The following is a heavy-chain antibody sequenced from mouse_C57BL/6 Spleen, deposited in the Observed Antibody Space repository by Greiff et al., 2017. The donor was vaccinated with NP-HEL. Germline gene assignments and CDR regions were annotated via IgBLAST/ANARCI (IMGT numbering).Heavy chain of an antibody. Sequence: EVKLMESGGGLVQPKGSLKLSCAASGFTFNTYAMHWVRQAPGKGLEWVARIRSKSSNYATYYADSVKDRFTISRDDSQSMLYLQMNNLKTEDTAMYYGVRLNDYDLRYWYFDVWGTGTTVTVSS. CDR1: GFTFNTYA. D-gene: IGHD2-4*01. CDR3: VRLNDYDLRYWYFDV. V-gene: IGHV10-3*01. CDR2: IRSKSSNYAT. J-gene: IGHJ1*03.